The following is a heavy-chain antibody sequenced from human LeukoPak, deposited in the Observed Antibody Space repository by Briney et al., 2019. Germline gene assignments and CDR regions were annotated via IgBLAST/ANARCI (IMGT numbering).Heavy chain of an antibody. J-gene: IGHJ4*02. D-gene: IGHD2-21*02. Sequence: PGGSLRLSCAASGFTFSDYSMSWVRQAPGKGLEWVSYITRSSSPIYYADSVRGRFTVSRDNAKNSLYLQMNSLRAEDTAVYYCASRAYGDACSDWGQGTLVTVSS. CDR2: ITRSSSPI. CDR1: GFTFSDYS. CDR3: ASRAYGDACSD. V-gene: IGHV3-48*01.